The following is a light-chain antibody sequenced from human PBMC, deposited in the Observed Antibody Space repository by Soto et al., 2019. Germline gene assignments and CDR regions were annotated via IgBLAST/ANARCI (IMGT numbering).Light chain of an antibody. CDR1: EHIRSN. V-gene: IGKV3-15*01. CDR2: DAS. J-gene: IGKJ1*01. CDR3: QQYNDWPPWT. Sequence: EIVVTQSPATLSVSPGERATLSCRASEHIRSNLAWYQQKPGQTHRLLIYDASTRATGIPARFSGSGSGTDFTLTISSLQSEDFANYYCQQYNDWPPWTFGQGTKLEI.